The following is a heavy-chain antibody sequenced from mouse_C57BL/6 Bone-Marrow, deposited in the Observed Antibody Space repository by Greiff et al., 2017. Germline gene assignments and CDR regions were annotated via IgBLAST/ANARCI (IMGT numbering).Heavy chain of an antibody. CDR3: ARKGYGNYPNYYAMDY. Sequence: VHLVESGPGLVQPSQSLSITCTVSGFSLTSYGVHWVRQSPGKGLEWLGVIWSGGSTDYNAAFISRLSISKDNSKSQVFFKMNSLQADDTAIYYCARKGYGNYPNYYAMDYWGQGTSVTVSS. D-gene: IGHD2-10*02. J-gene: IGHJ4*01. CDR1: GFSLTSYG. CDR2: IWSGGST. V-gene: IGHV2-2*01.